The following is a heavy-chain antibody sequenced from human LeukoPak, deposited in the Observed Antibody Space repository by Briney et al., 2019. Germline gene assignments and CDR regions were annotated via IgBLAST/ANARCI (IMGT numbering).Heavy chain of an antibody. V-gene: IGHV3-30*03. D-gene: IGHD1-26*01. CDR3: TSGVTGSAPCDF. Sequence: GGSLRLSCAGSGFTFSDYGMFWVRQAPGKGLEWVALISYDGTKKYYADSVKGRFTISRDNSKNTLYLQMNTLRAEDTAVYYCTSGVTGSAPCDFWGQGTLVTVSS. J-gene: IGHJ4*02. CDR2: ISYDGTKK. CDR1: GFTFSDYG.